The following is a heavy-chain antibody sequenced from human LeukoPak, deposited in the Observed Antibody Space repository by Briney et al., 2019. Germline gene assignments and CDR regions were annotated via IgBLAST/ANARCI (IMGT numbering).Heavy chain of an antibody. Sequence: PSETLSLTXSVSGGSISSYYWSWIRQPPGKGLEWIGYIYYSGSTNYNPSLKSRVTISVDTSKNQFSLKLSSVTAADTAVYYCAREQGYYDILTGYYRAYYFDYWGQGTLVTVSS. J-gene: IGHJ4*02. CDR2: IYYSGST. V-gene: IGHV4-59*01. CDR3: AREQGYYDILTGYYRAYYFDY. CDR1: GGSISSYY. D-gene: IGHD3-9*01.